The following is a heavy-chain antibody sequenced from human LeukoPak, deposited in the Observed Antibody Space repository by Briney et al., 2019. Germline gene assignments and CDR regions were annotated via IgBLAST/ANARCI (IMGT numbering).Heavy chain of an antibody. J-gene: IGHJ2*01. CDR2: ISGSGGRT. V-gene: IGHV3-23*01. D-gene: IGHD5-18*01. CDR3: AISAMVTDWYFDL. CDR1: GFTFSSYA. Sequence: GGSLRLSCAASGFTFSSYAMSWVRQAPGKGLEWVSAISGSGGRTYYADSVKGRFTISRDNSKNTLYLQMNSLRAEDTAVYYCAISAMVTDWYFDLWGRGTLVTVSS.